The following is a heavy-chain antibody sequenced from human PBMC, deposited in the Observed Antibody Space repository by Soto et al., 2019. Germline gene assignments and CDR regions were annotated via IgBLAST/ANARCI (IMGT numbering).Heavy chain of an antibody. D-gene: IGHD3-22*01. V-gene: IGHV4-4*02. J-gene: IGHJ4*02. CDR3: ARGRTYYYDSSGYPPFAY. Sequence: SETLSLTCAVSGGSISSSNWWGWVRQPAGKGLEWIGEIYHSGSTNYNPSLKSRVTISVDKSKNQFSLKLSSVTAADTAVYYCARGRTYYYDSSGYPPFAYWGQGTLVTVSS. CDR1: GGSISSSNW. CDR2: IYHSGST.